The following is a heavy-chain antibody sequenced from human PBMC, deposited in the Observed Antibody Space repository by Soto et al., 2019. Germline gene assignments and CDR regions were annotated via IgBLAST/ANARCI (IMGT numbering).Heavy chain of an antibody. CDR2: TFYRSKWYN. J-gene: IGHJ6*02. CDR3: AKEGGNHYYYSAMDV. D-gene: IGHD1-26*01. Sequence: SQTLSLTCAISGDSVSSNSAAWSWIRQSPSRGLEWLGRTFYRSKWYNDYAVSVKGRITINPDTSKNQFSLQLNSVTPEDTAVYYCAKEGGNHYYYSAMDVWGQGTTVTVSS. V-gene: IGHV6-1*01. CDR1: GDSVSSNSAA.